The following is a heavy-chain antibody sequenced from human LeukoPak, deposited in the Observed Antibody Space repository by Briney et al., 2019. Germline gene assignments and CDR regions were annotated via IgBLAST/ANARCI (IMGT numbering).Heavy chain of an antibody. Sequence: ASVKVSCKASGYSFTDYYMHWVRQAPGQGLEWMGYINPNSGGTNYAQKFQGRVTMTRETSISTAYMELSRLRYDDTAVYYCARGDILTGYYSNWFDPWGQGTLVTVSS. J-gene: IGHJ5*02. D-gene: IGHD3-9*01. CDR3: ARGDILTGYYSNWFDP. V-gene: IGHV1-2*02. CDR2: INPNSGGT. CDR1: GYSFTDYY.